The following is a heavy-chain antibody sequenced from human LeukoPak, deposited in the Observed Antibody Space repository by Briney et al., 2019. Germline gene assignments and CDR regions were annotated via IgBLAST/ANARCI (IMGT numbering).Heavy chain of an antibody. CDR1: GGSVSSTSHH. CDR3: ARFGSGWYYFDY. V-gene: IGHV4-39*07. Sequence: SETLSLTCTVSGGSVSSTSHHWDWIRQPPGTGLEWIGEINHSGDTNYNPSLKSRVTISVDTSKNQFSLKLSSVTAADTAVYYCARFGSGWYYFDYWGQGTLVTVSS. D-gene: IGHD6-19*01. J-gene: IGHJ4*02. CDR2: INHSGDT.